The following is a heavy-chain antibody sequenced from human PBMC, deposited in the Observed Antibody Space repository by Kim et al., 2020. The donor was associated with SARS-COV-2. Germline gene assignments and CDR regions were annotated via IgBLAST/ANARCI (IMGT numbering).Heavy chain of an antibody. CDR1: GFTVSSNY. V-gene: IGHV3-66*02. CDR2: IYSGGST. D-gene: IGHD2-2*02. CDR3: ARDRCSSTSCYNAFDI. J-gene: IGHJ3*02. Sequence: GGSLRLSCAASGFTVSSNYMSWVRQAPGKGLEWVSVIYSGGSTYYADSVKGRFTISRDNSKNTLYLQMNSLRAEDTAVYYCARDRCSSTSCYNAFDIWGQGTMVTVSS.